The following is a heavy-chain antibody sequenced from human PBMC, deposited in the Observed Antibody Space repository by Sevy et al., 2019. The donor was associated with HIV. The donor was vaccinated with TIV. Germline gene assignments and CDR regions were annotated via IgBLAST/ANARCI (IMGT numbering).Heavy chain of an antibody. Sequence: GGSLRLSCAASGFTFDDYNMHWVRQAPGKGLEWVSLISWDGGSTYYADSVKGRFTISRDNSKNSLYLQMNSLRTEDTALFYCAKDRRRSSSWQITPDAFEFWGQGTMVTVSS. CDR1: GFTFDDYN. CDR2: ISWDGGST. CDR3: AKDRRRSSSWQITPDAFEF. J-gene: IGHJ3*01. V-gene: IGHV3-43*01. D-gene: IGHD6-13*01.